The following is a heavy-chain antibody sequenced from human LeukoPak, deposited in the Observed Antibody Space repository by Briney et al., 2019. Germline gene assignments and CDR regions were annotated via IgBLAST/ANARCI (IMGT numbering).Heavy chain of an antibody. V-gene: IGHV3-7*01. CDR1: GFTFSSYW. D-gene: IGHD5-24*01. CDR3: ARGPRGWLQLAAFDI. CDR2: IKQDGSEK. J-gene: IGHJ3*02. Sequence: PGGSLRLSCAAPGFTFSSYWMSWVRQAPGKGLEWVANIKQDGSEKYYVDSVKGRFTISRDNAKNSLYLQMNSLRAEDTAVYYCARGPRGWLQLAAFDIWGQGTMVTVSS.